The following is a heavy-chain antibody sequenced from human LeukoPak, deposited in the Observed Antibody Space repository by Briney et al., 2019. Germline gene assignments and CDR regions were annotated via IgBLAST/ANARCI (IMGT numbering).Heavy chain of an antibody. CDR3: ARDGWFGDYNWFDP. Sequence: ASVKVSCKASGYTFTSYDINWVRQATGQGLEWMGWMNPNSGNTGYAQKFQGRVTMTRNTSISTAYMELSSLRSEDTAMYYCARDGWFGDYNWFDPWGQGTLVTVSS. D-gene: IGHD3-10*01. CDR1: GYTFTSYD. CDR2: MNPNSGNT. J-gene: IGHJ5*02. V-gene: IGHV1-8*01.